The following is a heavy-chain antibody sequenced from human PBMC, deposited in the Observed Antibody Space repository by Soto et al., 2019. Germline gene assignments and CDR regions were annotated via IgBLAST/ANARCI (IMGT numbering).Heavy chain of an antibody. Sequence: CLRLSCAASGFPFSSYGMHWVRQAPGKGLEWVAVISNDGSNKYYADSVKGRFTISRANYKNTMYLQMNMLRVEDTAVYDCSKDGLAEVTYTHRWLDPWGQGTLVTVSS. CDR1: GFPFSSYG. D-gene: IGHD4-4*01. CDR3: SKDGLAEVTYTHRWLDP. J-gene: IGHJ5*02. V-gene: IGHV3-30*18. CDR2: ISNDGSNK.